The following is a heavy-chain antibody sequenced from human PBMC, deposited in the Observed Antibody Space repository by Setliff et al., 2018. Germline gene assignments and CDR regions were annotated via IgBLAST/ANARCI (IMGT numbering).Heavy chain of an antibody. CDR1: GGSIRSYY. D-gene: IGHD3-3*01. J-gene: IGHJ6*03. CDR2: IYYSGST. V-gene: IGHV4-59*08. CDR3: ARMSGFLYMDV. Sequence: SETLSLTCTVSGGSIRSYYWNWIRQPPGKGLEWIGYIYYSGSTNYNPSLKSRVTISVDTSKNHFSLKLTSVTAADTAVYYCARMSGFLYMDVWGKGTTVTVSS.